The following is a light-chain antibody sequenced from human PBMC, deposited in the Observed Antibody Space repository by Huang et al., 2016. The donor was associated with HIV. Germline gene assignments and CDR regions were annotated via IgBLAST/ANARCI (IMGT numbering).Light chain of an antibody. CDR2: KVS. J-gene: IGKJ1*01. V-gene: IGKV2-30*01. CDR3: MQGTHWWA. CDR1: ESLVYSDGNTY. Sequence: DVVMTPFPLSLPVTLGQPASISCRSSESLVYSDGNTYVNWFQQRPGTSPRRLIDKVSYRDAGVPDRFSGSGAVTDFTLNISRVDAEDVGIYYCMQGTHWWAFGQGTKVEI.